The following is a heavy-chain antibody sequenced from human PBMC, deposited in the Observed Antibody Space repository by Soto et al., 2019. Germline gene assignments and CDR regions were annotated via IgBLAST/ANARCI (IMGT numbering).Heavy chain of an antibody. D-gene: IGHD3-22*01. CDR2: ISSSSSYI. V-gene: IGHV3-21*01. J-gene: IGHJ4*02. Sequence: EVQLVESGGGLVKPGGSLRLSCAASGFTFSSYSMNWVRQAPGKGLEWVSSISSSSSYIYYADSVKGXXXISXXNXXXXXXXXXXXXXXXXXXXXXXAXDXXXXDYXDXSXYIEWXQGXLVTV. CDR1: GFTFSSYS. CDR3: AXDXXXXDYXDXSXYIE.